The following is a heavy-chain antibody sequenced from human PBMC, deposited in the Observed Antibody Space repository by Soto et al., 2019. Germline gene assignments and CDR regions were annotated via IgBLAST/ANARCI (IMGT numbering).Heavy chain of an antibody. V-gene: IGHV1-69*12. CDR3: AGGYSHYRLDY. CDR2: VIPIFGTS. J-gene: IGHJ4*02. Sequence: QVQLVQSGAEVKKPGSSVKVSCKASGGTFSSYAISWVRQAPGQGLEWLGGVIPIFGTSNYAQKFQGRVTITADESTSTANMELSSLRSEDTAVYYCAGGYSHYRLDYWGQGTLVTVSS. CDR1: GGTFSSYA. D-gene: IGHD5-18*01.